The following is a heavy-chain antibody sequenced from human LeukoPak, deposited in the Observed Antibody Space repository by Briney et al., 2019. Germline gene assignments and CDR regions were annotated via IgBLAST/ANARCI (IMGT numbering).Heavy chain of an antibody. CDR3: ARGVGDGPAGDNRFDP. D-gene: IGHD2-2*01. J-gene: IGHJ5*02. Sequence: SQTLSLTCSVSGGSINSGSYDWSWIRQPAGKGLEWIGRIYSHGGSRYNPSLKSRVTMSIDTSKNQFSLELRSVTAADTAVYYCARGVGDGPAGDNRFDPWGQGALVIVSS. CDR1: GGSINSGSYD. V-gene: IGHV4-61*02. CDR2: IYSHGGS.